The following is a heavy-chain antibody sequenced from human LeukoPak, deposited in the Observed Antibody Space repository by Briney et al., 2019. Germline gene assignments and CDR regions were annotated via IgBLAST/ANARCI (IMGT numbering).Heavy chain of an antibody. CDR2: IYYSGST. Sequence: SETLSLTRTVSGGSISSHYWSWIRQPPGKGLEWIGYIYYSGSTNYNPSLKSRVTISVDTSKNQFSLKLSSVTAADTAVYYCAREGMGYSYGYVNWGQGTLVTVSS. CDR1: GGSISSHY. CDR3: AREGMGYSYGYVN. V-gene: IGHV4-59*11. D-gene: IGHD5-18*01. J-gene: IGHJ4*02.